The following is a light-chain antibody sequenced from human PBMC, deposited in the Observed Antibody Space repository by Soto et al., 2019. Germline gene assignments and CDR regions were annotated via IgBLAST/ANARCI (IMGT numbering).Light chain of an antibody. Sequence: QSVLTQPPSASGTPGQRVTISCSGSSSNIESNFVYWYQQFPGTAPRLLIYRNNQRPSGVPDRFSGSKSGTSASLAISALRSEDLADYYCTVWDYSLRVRLFGGGNKVTVL. CDR2: RNN. CDR3: TVWDYSLRVRL. V-gene: IGLV1-47*01. J-gene: IGLJ2*01. CDR1: SSNIESNF.